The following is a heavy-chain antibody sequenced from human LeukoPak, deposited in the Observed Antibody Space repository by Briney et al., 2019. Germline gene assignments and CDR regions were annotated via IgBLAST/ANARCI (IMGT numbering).Heavy chain of an antibody. CDR3: ARWLQWRGFDY. V-gene: IGHV5-51*01. CDR1: GYSFTSYW. CDR2: IYPGDYDT. J-gene: IGHJ4*02. D-gene: IGHD5-24*01. Sequence: HGESLNISCKGSGYSFTSYWIGWARQMPGRGLEWMDIIYPGDYDTSSSPSFQGQVTISADKTISTAYLQWSSLKASDTAMYYCARWLQWRGFDYWGQGTLVTVSS.